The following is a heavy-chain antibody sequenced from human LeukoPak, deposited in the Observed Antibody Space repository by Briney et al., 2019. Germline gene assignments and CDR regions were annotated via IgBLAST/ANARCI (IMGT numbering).Heavy chain of an antibody. CDR3: ASRCIAVASYYFDY. V-gene: IGHV4-34*01. J-gene: IGHJ4*02. CDR1: GGSFCGYY. Sequence: SETLSLTCAVYGGSFCGYYWSWIRQPPGQGLEWIGEINHSASTNYNTSLTSRVTISEDTSKTHFPLKRSSVPAADTAVYYCASRCIAVASYYFDYWGQRTLVTVSS. CDR2: INHSAST. D-gene: IGHD6-19*01.